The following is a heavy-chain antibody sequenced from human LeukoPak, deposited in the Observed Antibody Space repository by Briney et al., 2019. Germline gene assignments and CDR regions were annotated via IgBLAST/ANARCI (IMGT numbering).Heavy chain of an antibody. CDR3: TKLLVRTMATINPGFGY. D-gene: IGHD5-24*01. J-gene: IGHJ4*02. Sequence: PGGSLRLSCAASGFTFSSYGMHWVRQAPGKGLEWVAFIRYDGSNKYYADSVKGRFTISRDNSKNTLYLQMNSLRAEDTAVYYCTKLLVRTMATINPGFGYWGQGTLVTVSS. CDR2: IRYDGSNK. V-gene: IGHV3-30*02. CDR1: GFTFSSYG.